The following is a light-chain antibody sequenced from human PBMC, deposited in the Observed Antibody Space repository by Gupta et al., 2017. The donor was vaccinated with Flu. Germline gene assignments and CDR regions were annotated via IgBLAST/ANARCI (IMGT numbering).Light chain of an antibody. CDR1: QDISNY. CDR2: DAS. J-gene: IGKJ4*01. CDR3: QQYDNLLT. Sequence: DIQMTQSPSSLSASVGDRVTITCQASQDISNYLNWYQQKPGKAPKLLIYDASKLERGVTSGFSGGGEQKDFTYTSSCRQDEDCAEYYGQQYDNLLTFGGGTKVEIK. V-gene: IGKV1-33*01.